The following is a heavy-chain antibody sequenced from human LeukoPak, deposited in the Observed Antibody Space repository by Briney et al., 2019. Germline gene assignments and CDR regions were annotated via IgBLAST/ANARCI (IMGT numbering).Heavy chain of an antibody. V-gene: IGHV3-30*04. J-gene: IGHJ4*02. CDR1: GFTFSSYA. Sequence: SGGSLRLSCAASGFTFSSYAMHWVRQAPGKGLEWVAVISYDGSNKYYADSVKGRFTISRDNSKNTLYLQMNSLRAEDTALYYCARDEEGGSYPLDYWGQGTLVTVSS. CDR3: ARDEEGGSYPLDY. D-gene: IGHD1-26*01. CDR2: ISYDGSNK.